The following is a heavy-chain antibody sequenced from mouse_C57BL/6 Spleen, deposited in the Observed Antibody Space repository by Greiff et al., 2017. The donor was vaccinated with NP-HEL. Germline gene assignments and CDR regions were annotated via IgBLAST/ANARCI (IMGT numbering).Heavy chain of an antibody. CDR2: IYPGDGDT. CDR3: ARDTPDWYFDV. Sequence: VKLMESGAELVKPGASVKISCKASGYAFSSYWMNWVKQRPGKGLEWIGQIYPGDGDTNYNGKFKGKATLTADKSSSTAYMQLSSLTSEDSAVYFCARDTPDWYFDVWGTGTTVTVSS. V-gene: IGHV1-80*01. J-gene: IGHJ1*03. D-gene: IGHD5-1-1*01. CDR1: GYAFSSYW.